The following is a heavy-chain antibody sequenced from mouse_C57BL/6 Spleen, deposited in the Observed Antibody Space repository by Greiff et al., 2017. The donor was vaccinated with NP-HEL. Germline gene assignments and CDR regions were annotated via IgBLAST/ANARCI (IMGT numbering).Heavy chain of an antibody. CDR1: GYTFTSYW. Sequence: VQLQQSGTVLARPGASVKMSCKTSGYTFTSYWMHWVKQRPGQGLEWIGAIYPGNSDTSYNQKFKGKAKLTAVTSASTAYMELSSLTNEDSAVYYCTRSHYGSSDYAMDYWGQGTSVTVSS. CDR3: TRSHYGSSDYAMDY. D-gene: IGHD1-1*01. V-gene: IGHV1-5*01. J-gene: IGHJ4*01. CDR2: IYPGNSDT.